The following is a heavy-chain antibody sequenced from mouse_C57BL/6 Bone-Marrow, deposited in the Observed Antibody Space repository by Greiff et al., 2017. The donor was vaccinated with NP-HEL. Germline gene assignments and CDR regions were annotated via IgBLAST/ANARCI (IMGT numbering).Heavy chain of an antibody. V-gene: IGHV5-12*01. CDR1: GFTFSDYY. CDR3: AGEYYYAMDY. J-gene: IGHJ4*01. Sequence: EVQRVESGGGLVQPGGSLKLSCAASGFTFSDYYMYWVRQTPEKRLEWVAYISNGGGSTYYPDTVKGRFTISRDNAKNTLYLQMSRLKSEDTAMYYCAGEYYYAMDYWGQGTSVTVSS. CDR2: ISNGGGST.